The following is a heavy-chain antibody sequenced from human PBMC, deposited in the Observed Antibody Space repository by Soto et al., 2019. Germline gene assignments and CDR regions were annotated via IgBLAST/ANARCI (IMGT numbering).Heavy chain of an antibody. CDR3: ARGQEGVVATH. J-gene: IGHJ4*02. CDR2: VKDGGHT. CDR1: GGSLSGYY. V-gene: IGHV4-34*01. Sequence: QVQLQQWGAGLLKPSETLSLNCAVTGGSLSGYYWSWIRQPPGKGLEWIGEVKDGGHTNYSPSLRGRVTISSDTYNTQLSLRLNSVTASDTGVYYCARGQEGVVATHWDQGSLVTVSS. D-gene: IGHD5-12*01.